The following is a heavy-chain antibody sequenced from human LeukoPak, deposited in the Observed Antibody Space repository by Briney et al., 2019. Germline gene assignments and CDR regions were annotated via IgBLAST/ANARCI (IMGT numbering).Heavy chain of an antibody. Sequence: SETLSLTCAVYGGSFSGYYWSWIRQPLGKGLEWIGEINHSGSTNYNPSLKSRVTISVDTSKNQFSLKLSSVTAADTAVYYCAGGSFYDFWSGTDAFDIWGQGTMVTVSS. J-gene: IGHJ3*02. CDR3: AGGSFYDFWSGTDAFDI. CDR2: INHSGST. D-gene: IGHD3-3*01. CDR1: GGSFSGYY. V-gene: IGHV4-34*01.